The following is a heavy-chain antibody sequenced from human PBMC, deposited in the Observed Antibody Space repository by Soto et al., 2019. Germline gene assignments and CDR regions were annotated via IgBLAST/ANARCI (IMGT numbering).Heavy chain of an antibody. CDR1: GGSISSYY. V-gene: IGHV4-59*01. J-gene: IGHJ6*02. Sequence: PSETLSLTCAVSGGSISSYYWSWIRQPPGKGLEWIGYIYYSGSTNYNPSLKSRVTISVDTSKNQFSLKLSSVTAADTAVYYCARGGARYGMDVWGQGTTVTVS. CDR2: IYYSGST. CDR3: ARGGARYGMDV.